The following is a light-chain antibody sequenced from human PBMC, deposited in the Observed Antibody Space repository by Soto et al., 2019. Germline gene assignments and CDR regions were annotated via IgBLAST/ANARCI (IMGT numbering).Light chain of an antibody. CDR2: YDN. Sequence: SYVLTQAPSESVAPGETASISCGGARIGRKSVHWYQQKPGQAPVLVMYYDNDRPSEIPERFSGFNSGNTATLDISGVEAGDEADYYCQVWDSSSNHYVFGPGTKLTVL. CDR1: RIGRKS. CDR3: QVWDSSSNHYV. J-gene: IGLJ1*01. V-gene: IGLV3-21*04.